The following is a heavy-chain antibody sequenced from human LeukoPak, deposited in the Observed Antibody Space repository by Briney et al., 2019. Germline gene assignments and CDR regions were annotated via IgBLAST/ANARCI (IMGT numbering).Heavy chain of an antibody. Sequence: ASVKVSCKASGYTFTSYGISWVRQAPGQGLEWMGWVSAYADDTNYVQKFQGRVTMTTDTSTSTAYMELRSLRSDDTAVYYCARASELHFDYWGQGTLVTVSS. CDR1: GYTFTSYG. CDR3: ARASELHFDY. V-gene: IGHV1-18*01. D-gene: IGHD2-15*01. J-gene: IGHJ4*02. CDR2: VSAYADDT.